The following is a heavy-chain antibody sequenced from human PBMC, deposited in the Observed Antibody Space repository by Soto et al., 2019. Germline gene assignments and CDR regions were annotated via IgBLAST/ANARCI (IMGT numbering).Heavy chain of an antibody. D-gene: IGHD2-2*01. CDR3: ARATDIVVVPAVPRPFDP. Sequence: PLETLSLTCAVYGGSFSGYYWSWIRQPPGKGLEWIGEINHSGSTNYNPSLKSRVTISVDTSKNQFSLKLSSVTAADTAVYYCARATDIVVVPAVPRPFDPWGQGTLVTVSS. V-gene: IGHV4-34*01. CDR1: GGSFSGYY. J-gene: IGHJ5*02. CDR2: INHSGST.